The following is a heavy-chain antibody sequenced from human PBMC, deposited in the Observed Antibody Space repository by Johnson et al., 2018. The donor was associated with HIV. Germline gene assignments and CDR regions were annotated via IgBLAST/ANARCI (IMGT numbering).Heavy chain of an antibody. CDR1: GFSISNYG. CDR3: ANNLQQLATKDAFDI. J-gene: IGHJ3*02. V-gene: IGHV3-30*02. CDR2: IQNDGTNK. D-gene: IGHD6-13*01. Sequence: QVQLVESGGDLVKPGGSLRLSCAASGFSISNYGVHWVRQAPGKGLEWVAFIQNDGTNKYYADSVKGRFTISRDNSKNTLYLQMNSLRAEDTAVYYCANNLQQLATKDAFDIWGQGTLVTVSS.